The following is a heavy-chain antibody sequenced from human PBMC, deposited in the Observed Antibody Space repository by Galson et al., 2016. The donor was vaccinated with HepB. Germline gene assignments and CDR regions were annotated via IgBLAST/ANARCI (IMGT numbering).Heavy chain of an antibody. Sequence: SLRLSCAASGFTFSTYGMHWVRQAPGKGLEWVAVISHDGSNYYYGDSVKGRFTISRDNSKNTLYLQMNSLRAEDTAVYYCAKDLFGDYGGRFESWGQGTLVTVSS. CDR1: GFTFSTYG. CDR3: AKDLFGDYGGRFES. V-gene: IGHV3-30*18. D-gene: IGHD4-23*01. CDR2: ISHDGSNY. J-gene: IGHJ4*02.